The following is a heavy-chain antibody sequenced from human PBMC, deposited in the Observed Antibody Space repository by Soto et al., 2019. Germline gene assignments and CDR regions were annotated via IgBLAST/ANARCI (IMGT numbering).Heavy chain of an antibody. J-gene: IGHJ4*02. Sequence: GGALRLSCAASGFTFSSYAMTWVRQAPGKGLEWVSAITGSGVSTYHADSVKGRFTISRDNSANTLYLQMNGLSAEDTAVYYCAKDAKTTSGWFLDSWGPGTLVTVSS. V-gene: IGHV3-23*01. D-gene: IGHD6-19*01. CDR1: GFTFSSYA. CDR2: ITGSGVST. CDR3: AKDAKTTSGWFLDS.